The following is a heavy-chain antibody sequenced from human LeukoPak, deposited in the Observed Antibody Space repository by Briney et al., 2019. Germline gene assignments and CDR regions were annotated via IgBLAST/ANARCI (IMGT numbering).Heavy chain of an antibody. Sequence: ASVKVSCKASGYTFTSYYMYWVRQAPGQGLEWMGIINPSGGSTSYAQKFQGRVTMTRDMSTSTVYIELSSLRSEDTAVYYCARWCYDSSGHPHVFDYWGQGTLVTVSS. CDR3: ARWCYDSSGHPHVFDY. J-gene: IGHJ4*02. D-gene: IGHD3-22*01. CDR2: INPSGGST. CDR1: GYTFTSYY. V-gene: IGHV1-46*01.